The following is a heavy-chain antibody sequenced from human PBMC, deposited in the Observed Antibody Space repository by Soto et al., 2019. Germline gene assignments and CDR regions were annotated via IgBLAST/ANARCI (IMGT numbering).Heavy chain of an antibody. CDR2: IYWDDDK. CDR3: AHSGNDYVGGSYRYTGETTENFAY. Sequence: QITLKESGPTLVKPTQTLTLTCTFSGFSLSTSGVGVGWIRQPPGKALEWLALIYWDDDKRYSPSLKSRLTITKDTSKNQVVLTMTNMDPVDTATYYCAHSGNDYVGGSYRYTGETTENFAYWGQGTLVTVSS. J-gene: IGHJ4*02. D-gene: IGHD3-16*02. V-gene: IGHV2-5*02. CDR1: GFSLSTSGVG.